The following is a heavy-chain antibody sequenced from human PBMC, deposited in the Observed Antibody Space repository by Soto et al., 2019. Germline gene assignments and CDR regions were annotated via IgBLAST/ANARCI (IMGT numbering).Heavy chain of an antibody. D-gene: IGHD3-10*01. Sequence: QLQLQESGPGLVKPSETLSLTCNVSGVFISRSNYYWGWIRQPPGKGLEWIGSIYYDGTPYYNPSLKSRVTVSLDTSKNHFSLKVDSVTAADAAVYSCARITSARPDYGGGGTLVTVSS. CDR1: GVFISRSNYY. J-gene: IGHJ4*02. CDR3: ARITSARPDY. CDR2: IYYDGTP. V-gene: IGHV4-39*02.